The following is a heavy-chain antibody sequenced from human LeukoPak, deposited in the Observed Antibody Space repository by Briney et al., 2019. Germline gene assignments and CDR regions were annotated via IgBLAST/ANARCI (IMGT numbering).Heavy chain of an antibody. CDR1: GHTFTSYG. V-gene: IGHV1-18*01. Sequence: ASVKVSCKASGHTFTSYGISWVRQAPGQGLEWMGWISAYNGNTNYARKLQGRVTMTTDTSTSTAYMELRSLRSDDTAVYYCAIDMYYDFWSGYYTGGMWGQGTLVTVSS. CDR2: ISAYNGNT. J-gene: IGHJ4*02. CDR3: AIDMYYDFWSGYYTGGM. D-gene: IGHD3-3*01.